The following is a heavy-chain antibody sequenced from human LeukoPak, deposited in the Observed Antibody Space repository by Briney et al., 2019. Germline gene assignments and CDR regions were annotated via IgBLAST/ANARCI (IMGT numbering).Heavy chain of an antibody. J-gene: IGHJ4*02. V-gene: IGHV1-2*02. CDR3: ARDLIAAAGPDLDY. D-gene: IGHD6-25*01. CDR1: GYTFTGYY. Sequence: ASVKVSCKASGYTFTGYYMHWVRQAPGRGLESVGYVNGNSGGTTYAQKFQGRVTITRDTSISTAYMELSSLRSDDTAVYYCARDLIAAAGPDLDYWGQGTLVTVSS. CDR2: VNGNSGGT.